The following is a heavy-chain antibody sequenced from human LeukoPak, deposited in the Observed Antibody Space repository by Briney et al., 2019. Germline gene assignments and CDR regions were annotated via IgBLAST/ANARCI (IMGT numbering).Heavy chain of an antibody. CDR2: IHYTGST. J-gene: IGHJ5*02. V-gene: IGHV4-39*01. D-gene: IGHD3-10*01. CDR3: ARLGWLYGSGSMNWFDP. CDR1: SISTNGYY. Sequence: SETLSLTCTVDSISTNGYYWGWIRQPPGKGLEWIGSIHYTGSTYYNPSLESRVTVSVDTSKNQFSLKLSSVTAADTAVYYCARLGWLYGSGSMNWFDPWGQGTLVTVST.